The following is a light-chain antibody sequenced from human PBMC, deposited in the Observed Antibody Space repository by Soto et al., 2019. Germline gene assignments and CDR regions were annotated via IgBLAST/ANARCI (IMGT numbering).Light chain of an antibody. CDR1: QGISSW. Sequence: IQMTQSPFSVSASVGDRVTITCRASQGISSWLAWYQQKPGKAPKLLIHQASTLQSGVPSRFSGSGSGTEFTLNISSLQPDDFATYYSQQYSSHSETFGQGTKVDIK. V-gene: IGKV1-5*03. CDR3: QQYSSHSET. CDR2: QAS. J-gene: IGKJ1*01.